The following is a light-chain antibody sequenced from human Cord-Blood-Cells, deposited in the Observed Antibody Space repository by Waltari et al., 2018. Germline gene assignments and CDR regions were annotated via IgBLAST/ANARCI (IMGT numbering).Light chain of an antibody. CDR3: SSYAGRV. CDR2: EVS. CDR1: SSDVGGYNY. J-gene: IGLJ1*01. Sequence: QSALTQPPSASGSPGPSLTILCTGPSSDVGGYNYVSWYHHHPGKAPKLMIYEVSKRPSGVPDRFSGSKSGNTASLTVSGLQAEDEADYYCSSYAGRVFGTGTKVTVL. V-gene: IGLV2-8*01.